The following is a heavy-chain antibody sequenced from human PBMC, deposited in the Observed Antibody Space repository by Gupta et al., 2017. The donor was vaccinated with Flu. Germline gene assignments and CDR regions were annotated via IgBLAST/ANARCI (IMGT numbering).Heavy chain of an antibody. CDR2: ISSSSSYS. D-gene: IGHD3-22*01. CDR3: ARHFSDRDAFDI. Sequence: VNIYYMTWCLQAPGKGLCWLASISSSSSYSYEADSIKGRFTIYRDKAENSLFLQMNSLRAEDAAVYYWARHFSDRDAFDIWGQGTTVTV. V-gene: IGHV3-21*01. CDR1: VNIYY. J-gene: IGHJ3*02.